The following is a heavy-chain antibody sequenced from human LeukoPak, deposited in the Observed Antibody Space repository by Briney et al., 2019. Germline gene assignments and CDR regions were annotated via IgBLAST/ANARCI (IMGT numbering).Heavy chain of an antibody. V-gene: IGHV3-23*01. Sequence: GSLRLSCAASGFTFDNYAMGWVRQTPGKGLEWVSGITGNGRSTYYADSVKGRFTISRDNSKNTLYLQVNSLRAEDTAAYFCAKSGTVGATRFDWYFDLWGRDTQVTVSS. CDR2: ITGNGRST. CDR1: GFTFDNYA. D-gene: IGHD1-26*01. CDR3: AKSGTVGATRFDWYFDL. J-gene: IGHJ2*01.